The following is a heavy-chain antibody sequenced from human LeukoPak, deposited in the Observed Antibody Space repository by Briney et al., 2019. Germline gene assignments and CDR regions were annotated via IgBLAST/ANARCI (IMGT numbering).Heavy chain of an antibody. CDR1: GFSVSAHY. CDR3: AGRRGSSFDY. V-gene: IGHV3-53*01. D-gene: IGHD1-26*01. J-gene: IGHJ4*02. Sequence: GGSLRLSCAAPGFSVSAHYMSWVRQAPGKGLEWVSTLFGGDTIDYTDSVKGRFTVSRDNSGNTLYLQMNNLRADDTAVYYCAGRRGSSFDYWGRGTQVIVSS. CDR2: LFGGDTI.